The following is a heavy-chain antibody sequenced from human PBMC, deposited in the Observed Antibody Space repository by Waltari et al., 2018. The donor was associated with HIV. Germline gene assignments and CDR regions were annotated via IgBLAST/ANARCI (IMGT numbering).Heavy chain of an antibody. CDR2: INPKNGGT. CDR3: ASGEGGGWYSLGY. J-gene: IGHJ4*02. V-gene: IGHV1-2*02. Sequence: QVQLVQSGAAVKRPGASVKVSCKASGLTFIDYYIHWVRQAPGQGLEWMGWINPKNGGTNYAQKFQGRVTMTRDTSISTAYMELNRLTSDDTAVYYCASGEGGGWYSLGYWGQGTLVTVSS. D-gene: IGHD6-19*01. CDR1: GLTFIDYY.